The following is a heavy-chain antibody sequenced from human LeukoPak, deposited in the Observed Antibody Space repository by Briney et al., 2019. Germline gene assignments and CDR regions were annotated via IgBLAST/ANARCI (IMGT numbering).Heavy chain of an antibody. J-gene: IGHJ4*02. CDR2: LTSDGRST. CDR3: ARGASTYSDY. V-gene: IGHV3-74*01. CDR1: GFTFSDYW. Sequence: GGSLRLSCAASGFTFSDYWMHWVRQAPGKGLVWVSRLTSDGRSTSYADSVRGRFTMSRDNAKNTLFLQMNSLRDEDTAVYYCARGASTYSDYWGQGTPVAVSS.